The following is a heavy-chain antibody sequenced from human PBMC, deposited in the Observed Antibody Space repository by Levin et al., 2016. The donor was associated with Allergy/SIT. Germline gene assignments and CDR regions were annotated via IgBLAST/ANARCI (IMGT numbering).Heavy chain of an antibody. CDR1: GGSISSYY. CDR3: ASSRIGSSWYPATDGMDV. CDR2: IYYSGST. J-gene: IGHJ6*02. V-gene: IGHV4-59*01. D-gene: IGHD6-13*01. Sequence: SETLSLTCTVSGGSISSYYWSWIRQPPGKGLEWIGYIYYSGSTNYNPSLKSRVTISVDTSKNQFSLKLSSVTAADTAVYYCASSRIGSSWYPATDGMDVWGQGTTVTVSS.